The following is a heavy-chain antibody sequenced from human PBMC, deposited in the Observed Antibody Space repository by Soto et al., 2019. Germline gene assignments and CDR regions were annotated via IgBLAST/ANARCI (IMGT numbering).Heavy chain of an antibody. CDR3: ARRSSSWYFDY. J-gene: IGHJ4*02. D-gene: IGHD6-13*01. V-gene: IGHV3-23*01. CDR2: ISGSGDST. Sequence: EVQLLESGGGLVQPGGSLRLSCAASGFTFSIYAMNWVRQAPGKGLEWVSVISGSGDSTYYADSVKGRFTISRDNSKNTLYLQMNSLRAEDTAVYYCARRSSSWYFDYWGQGTLVTVSS. CDR1: GFTFSIYA.